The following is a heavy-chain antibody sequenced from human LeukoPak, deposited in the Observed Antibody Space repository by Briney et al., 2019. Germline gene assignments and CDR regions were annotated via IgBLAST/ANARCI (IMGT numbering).Heavy chain of an antibody. J-gene: IGHJ4*02. CDR1: GFTFSSYW. CDR2: INSDGSST. Sequence: GGSLRLSCAASGFTFSSYWMHWVCQAPGKGLVWVSRINSDGSSTSYADSVKGRFTISRDNAKNTLYLQMNSLRAEDTAVYYCAVIEVGAYCFDYWGQGTLVTVSS. V-gene: IGHV3-74*01. CDR3: AVIEVGAYCFDY. D-gene: IGHD2/OR15-2a*01.